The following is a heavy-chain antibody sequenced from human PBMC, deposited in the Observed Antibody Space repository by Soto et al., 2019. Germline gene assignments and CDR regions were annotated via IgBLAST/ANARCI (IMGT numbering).Heavy chain of an antibody. Sequence: QVYLVQSGAEVKKPGSSVKISCKASGGIFSSNTINWVRQAAGQGLEWMGGIIPLCGTANYAEKFQGRVTITADTSTKTEYMELTSLRSEDTAVYYCASKAACGGDCYAFDPWGQGTMVTVSS. J-gene: IGHJ5*02. V-gene: IGHV1-69*06. CDR2: IIPLCGTA. CDR3: ASKAACGGDCYAFDP. CDR1: GGIFSSNT. D-gene: IGHD2-21*02.